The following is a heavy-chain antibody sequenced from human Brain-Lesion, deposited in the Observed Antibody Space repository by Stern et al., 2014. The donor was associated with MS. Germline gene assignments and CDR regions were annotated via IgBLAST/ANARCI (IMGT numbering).Heavy chain of an antibody. V-gene: IGHV3-9*01. D-gene: IGHD1-14*01. CDR1: GFTFDDYA. J-gene: IGHJ4*02. CDR3: ARDITGSSAYFAY. Sequence: QLVQSGGDLVQPGRSLRLSCAAFGFTFDDYAMHWVRQAPGKGLEWVAGISWNSGNIGYADSVKGRFTTSRDNAYSSLYLQMNSLRPEDTALYYCARDITGSSAYFAYWGQGTLVTVSS. CDR2: ISWNSGNI.